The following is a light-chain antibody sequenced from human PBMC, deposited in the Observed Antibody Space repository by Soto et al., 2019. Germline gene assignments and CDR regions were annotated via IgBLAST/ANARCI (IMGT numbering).Light chain of an antibody. CDR2: AAS. V-gene: IGKV1-39*01. CDR3: HHSYSTLPST. J-gene: IGKJ1*01. Sequence: DIQMTQSPSSLSASVGDRVTITCRASQSISSNLNWYHQKPGKAPKLLIYAASSLQSGVPSRFSGSGSGTDFSLTISSLQPEDFATYYYHHSYSTLPSTFGHGTKVEIK. CDR1: QSISSN.